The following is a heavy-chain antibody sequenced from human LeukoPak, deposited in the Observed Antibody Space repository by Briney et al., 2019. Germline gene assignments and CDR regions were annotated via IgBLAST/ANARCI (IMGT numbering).Heavy chain of an antibody. D-gene: IGHD3-10*01. V-gene: IGHV1-18*01. CDR1: GGTFSKNV. CDR3: ARGFAFGAIWFGSY. CDR2: IGGYKGDT. J-gene: IGHJ4*02. Sequence: ASVKVSCKASGGTFSKNVVSWVRQAPGQGLEWMGWIGGYKGDTKFAQKFQGRVTMTTDTSTSTAYMELRSLRSDDTAVYYCARGFAFGAIWFGSYWGQGTLVTVSS.